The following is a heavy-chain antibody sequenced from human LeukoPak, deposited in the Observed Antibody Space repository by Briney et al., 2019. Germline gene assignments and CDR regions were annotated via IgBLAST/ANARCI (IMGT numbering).Heavy chain of an antibody. V-gene: IGHV3-21*01. CDR2: SSISSSHI. D-gene: IGHD2-15*01. J-gene: IGHJ5*02. CDR1: AFTFSSYS. CDR3: ARSLSRSEVPGSRPFDP. Sequence: GSPRLSCAASAFTFSSYSMNWVRQAPGKGLEWVSFSSISSSHIFYADSVNGRFTISRDNAKNSLYLQMNSLRAEDTAVYFCARSLSRSEVPGSRPFDPWGQGTLVIGSS.